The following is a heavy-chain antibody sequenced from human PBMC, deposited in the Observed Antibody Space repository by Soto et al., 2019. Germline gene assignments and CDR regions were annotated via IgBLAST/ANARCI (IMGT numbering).Heavy chain of an antibody. V-gene: IGHV3-21*01. CDR1: GFTFSSYS. Sequence: GGSLRLSCAASGFTFSSYSMNWVRQAPGKGLEWVSSISSSSSYIYYADSVKGRFTISRDNAKNSLYLQMNSLRAEDTAVYYCARDAPAVAGGSDFDYWGQGTLVTVSS. CDR3: ARDAPAVAGGSDFDY. J-gene: IGHJ4*02. D-gene: IGHD6-19*01. CDR2: ISSSSSYI.